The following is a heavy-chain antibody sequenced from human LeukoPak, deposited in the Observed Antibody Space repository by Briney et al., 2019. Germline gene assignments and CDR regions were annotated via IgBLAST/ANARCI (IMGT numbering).Heavy chain of an antibody. D-gene: IGHD5-18*01. CDR1: GFTFSSYW. J-gene: IGHJ4*02. V-gene: IGHV3-74*01. CDR3: ARSPGYSYSDAFDY. Sequence: GGSLRLSCAASGFTFSSYWMHWVRQAPGKGPVWVSRINNDGSGTTYADSVKGRFTISRDNSKNTLYLQMNSLRAEDTAVYYCARSPGYSYSDAFDYWGQGTLVTVSS. CDR2: INNDGSGT.